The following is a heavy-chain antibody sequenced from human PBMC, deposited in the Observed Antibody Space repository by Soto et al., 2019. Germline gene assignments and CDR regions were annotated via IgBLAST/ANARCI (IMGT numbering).Heavy chain of an antibody. CDR2: IYYSGST. V-gene: IGHV4-30-4*01. CDR3: ARYCSGGSCYNYYGMDV. D-gene: IGHD2-15*01. CDR1: GGSISSGDYY. Sequence: PSETLSLTCTVSGGSISSGDYYWSLIRQPPGKGLEWIGYIYYSGSTYYNPSHKSRVTISVDTSKNQFSLKLSSVTATDTAVYYCARYCSGGSCYNYYGMDVWGQGTTVTVSS. J-gene: IGHJ6*02.